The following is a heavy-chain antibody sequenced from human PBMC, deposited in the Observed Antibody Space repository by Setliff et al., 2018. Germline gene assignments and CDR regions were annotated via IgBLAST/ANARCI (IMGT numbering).Heavy chain of an antibody. D-gene: IGHD3-16*01. J-gene: IGHJ4*02. Sequence: GGSLRLSCAASGLTFSSYAMHWVRQAPGEGLEWIAFIRSNSFGGTTEYAASVKDRFTFSRDDFASVAYLQMDSLKTDDTAIYYCARVDDYIWGTFHSMDYWGQGTLVTVSS. CDR3: ARVDDYIWGTFHSMDY. V-gene: IGHV3-49*04. CDR2: IRSNSFGGTT. CDR1: GLTFSSYA.